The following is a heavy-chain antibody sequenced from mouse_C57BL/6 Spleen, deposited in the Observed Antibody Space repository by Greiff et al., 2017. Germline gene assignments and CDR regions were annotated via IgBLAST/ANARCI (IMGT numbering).Heavy chain of an antibody. CDR3: ARQGTGWYFDV. CDR1: GFTFSDYG. Sequence: EVKLVESGGGLVKPGGSLKLSCAASGFTFSDYGMHWVRQAPEKGLEWVAYISSGSSTIYYADTVKGRFTISRDNAKNTLFLQMTSLRSEDTAMYYCARQGTGWYFDVWGTGTTVTVSS. CDR2: ISSGSSTI. J-gene: IGHJ1*03. V-gene: IGHV5-17*01. D-gene: IGHD3-3*01.